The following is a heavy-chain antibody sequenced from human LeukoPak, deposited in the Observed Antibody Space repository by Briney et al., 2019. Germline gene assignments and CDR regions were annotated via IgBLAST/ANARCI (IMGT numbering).Heavy chain of an antibody. CDR1: GFTFSSYG. V-gene: IGHV3-30*18. Sequence: PGGSLRLSCAASGFTFSSYGMHWVRQAPGKGLEWVAVISYDGSNKYYADSVKGRFTISRDNSKNTLYLQMNSLRAEDTAVYYCAKHATVTRRDLRYGMDVWGQGTTVTVSS. CDR3: AKHATVTRRDLRYGMDV. J-gene: IGHJ6*02. CDR2: ISYDGSNK. D-gene: IGHD4-17*01.